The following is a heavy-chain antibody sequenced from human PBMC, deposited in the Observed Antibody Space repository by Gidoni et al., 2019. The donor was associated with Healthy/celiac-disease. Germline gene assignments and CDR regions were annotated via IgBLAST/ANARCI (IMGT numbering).Heavy chain of an antibody. V-gene: IGHV3-30*03. CDR1: GFTFSSYG. CDR2: ISYEGSNK. J-gene: IGHJ4*02. CDR3: ASPVGATSFDY. Sequence: QVQLVESGGGVVQPGRSLRLSCPASGFTFSSYGIHWVRQAPGKGLGWVAVISYEGSNKYYAAAVKGRFTISRDNSKNTLYLQMNSLRAEDTAVYYGASPVGATSFDYWGQGTLVTVSS. D-gene: IGHD1-26*01.